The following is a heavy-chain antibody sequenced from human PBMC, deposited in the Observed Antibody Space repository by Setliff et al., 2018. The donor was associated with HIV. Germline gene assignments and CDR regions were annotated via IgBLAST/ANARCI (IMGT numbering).Heavy chain of an antibody. CDR1: GGSLNGYY. CDR2: VNRTGST. CDR3: ARVPTTDYYDGSGYYGFDY. V-gene: IGHV4-34*01. D-gene: IGHD3-22*01. Sequence: SETLSLTCAVYGGSLNGYYWSWIRQPPGKGLEWIGEVNRTGSTNYNPSLKSRVNILIDTSKSQFSLRLSSVTAADTGVYYCARVPTTDYYDGSGYYGFDYWGQGTLVTVSS. J-gene: IGHJ4*02.